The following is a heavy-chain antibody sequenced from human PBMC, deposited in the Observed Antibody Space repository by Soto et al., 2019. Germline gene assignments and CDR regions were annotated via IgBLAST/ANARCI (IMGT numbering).Heavy chain of an antibody. V-gene: IGHV4-34*01. CDR3: ARGRRTQGVVVVAATRWWFDP. D-gene: IGHD2-15*01. CDR1: GGSFSGYY. J-gene: IGHJ5*02. CDR2: INHSGST. Sequence: QVQLQQWGAGLLKPSETLSLTCAVYGGSFSGYYWSWIRQPPGKGLEWIGAINHSGSTNYNPSLKSRVTISVDTSKIQFSLNLRSVTAADTAVYYCARGRRTQGVVVVAATRWWFDPWGQGTLVTVSS.